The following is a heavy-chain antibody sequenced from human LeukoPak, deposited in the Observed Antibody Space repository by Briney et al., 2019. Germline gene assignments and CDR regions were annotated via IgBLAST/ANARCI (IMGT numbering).Heavy chain of an antibody. J-gene: IGHJ4*02. CDR1: GFTFDDYA. CDR3: AKEYSGYLPV. D-gene: IGHD3-22*01. V-gene: IGHV3-43D*03. Sequence: GGSLRLSCAASGFTFDDYAMHWVRQAPGKGLEWVSLISWDGGSTYYADSVKGRFTISRDNSKNSLYLQMNSLRAEDTALCYCAKEYSGYLPVWGQGTLVTVSS. CDR2: ISWDGGST.